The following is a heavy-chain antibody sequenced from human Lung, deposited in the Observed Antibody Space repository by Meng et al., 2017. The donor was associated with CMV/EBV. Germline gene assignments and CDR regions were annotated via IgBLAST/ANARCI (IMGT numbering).Heavy chain of an antibody. J-gene: IGHJ6*02. D-gene: IGHD1-1*01. Sequence: SXTLSLXCIVSGGSISTYHWSWIRQPPGKGLEWIGYVYYNGRTNYTPSLKSRLTISVDTSKNHFSLKLGSVTAADTAVYYCAREQVTGTRPYYFGLDVWGQGXTVTVSS. CDR1: GGSISTYH. CDR2: VYYNGRT. CDR3: AREQVTGTRPYYFGLDV. V-gene: IGHV4-59*01.